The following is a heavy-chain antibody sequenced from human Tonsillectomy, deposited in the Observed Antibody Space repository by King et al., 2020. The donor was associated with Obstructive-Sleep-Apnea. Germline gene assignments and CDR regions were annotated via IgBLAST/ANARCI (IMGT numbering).Heavy chain of an antibody. CDR1: GGSISSSNYY. V-gene: IGHV4-39*01. CDR3: ARQAFVVVTTIKSWHFDL. D-gene: IGHD2-21*02. Sequence: QLQESGPGLVKPSETLSLTCTVSGGSISSSNYYWGWIRQPPGKGLEWMGSISYTGTAYYSPSLKSRVTISVDTSKNQFSLRQNSVTAADTAVYYCARQAFVVVTTIKSWHFDLWGRGTLVTVSS. J-gene: IGHJ2*01. CDR2: ISYTGTA.